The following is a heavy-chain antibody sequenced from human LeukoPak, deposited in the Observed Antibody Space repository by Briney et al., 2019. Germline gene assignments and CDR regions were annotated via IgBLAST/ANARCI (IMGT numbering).Heavy chain of an antibody. CDR2: IYYSGST. CDR3: ARQPGGTAAFDI. Sequence: SETLSLTCTVSGGSISSYYWSWIRQPPGKGLEWIGYIYYSGSTTYNPSLKSRVTISVDTSKNQFSLMLTSVTAADTAVYYCARQPGGTAAFDIWAQGTMVTVSS. V-gene: IGHV4-59*08. J-gene: IGHJ3*02. CDR1: GGSISSYY. D-gene: IGHD1-14*01.